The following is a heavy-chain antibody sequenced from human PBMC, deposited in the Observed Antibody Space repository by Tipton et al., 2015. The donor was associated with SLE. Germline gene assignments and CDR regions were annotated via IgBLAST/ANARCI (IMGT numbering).Heavy chain of an antibody. J-gene: IGHJ3*02. Sequence: PSFQGHVTISADKSISTAYLQWSSLKASDTAMYYCACQLLQRGGAFDIWGQGTMVTVSS. V-gene: IGHV5-10-1*01. CDR3: ACQLLQRGGAFDI. D-gene: IGHD2-2*01.